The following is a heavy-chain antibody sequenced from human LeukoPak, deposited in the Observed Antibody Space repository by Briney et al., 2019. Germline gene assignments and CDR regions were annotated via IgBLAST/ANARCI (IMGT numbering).Heavy chain of an antibody. Sequence: SQTLSLTCTVSGGSISSGSYYWSWLRQPAGKGLEWIGRIYTSGSTNYNPSLKSRVTISVDTSKNQFSLKLSSVTAADTAVYYCARDSDGRYYDSSGNSWGQGTLVTVSS. D-gene: IGHD3-22*01. CDR3: ARDSDGRYYDSSGNS. CDR1: GGSISSGSYY. CDR2: IYTSGST. V-gene: IGHV4-61*02. J-gene: IGHJ4*02.